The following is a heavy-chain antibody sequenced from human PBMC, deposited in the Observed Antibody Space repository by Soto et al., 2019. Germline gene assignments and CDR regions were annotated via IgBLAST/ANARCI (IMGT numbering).Heavy chain of an antibody. J-gene: IGHJ6*03. CDR2: IYYSGSA. D-gene: IGHD3-9*01. CDR1: GGSVSSSSYY. V-gene: IGHV4-61*01. Sequence: SETLSLTCTVSGGSVSSSSYYWSWIRQPPGKGLEWIGYIYYSGSASYNPSLKSRVSISADSSRDQFSLRLNSVTAADTAVYYCARTVLGPDLLADSFVDYYYYMDVWGQGTTVTVSS. CDR3: ARTVLGPDLLADSFVDYYYYMDV.